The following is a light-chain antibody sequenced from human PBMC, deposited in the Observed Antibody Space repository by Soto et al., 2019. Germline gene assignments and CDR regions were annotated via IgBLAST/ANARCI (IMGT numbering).Light chain of an antibody. V-gene: IGLV7-43*01. CDR3: LLYYGGAVV. Sequence: QAVVTQEPSLTVSPGGTVTLTCDYSTGAVTSGYYPNWFQQKPGQAPSALIYSTSNKHSWTPARFSGSLLWGKAALTLSGVQPADEGEYYCLLYYGGAVVFGGGTKLTVL. CDR1: TGAVTSGYY. J-gene: IGLJ2*01. CDR2: STS.